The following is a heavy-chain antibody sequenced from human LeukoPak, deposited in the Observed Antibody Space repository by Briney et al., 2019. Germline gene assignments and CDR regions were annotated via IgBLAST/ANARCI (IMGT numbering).Heavy chain of an antibody. J-gene: IGHJ4*02. D-gene: IGHD6-19*01. CDR1: GGSISSSSYY. Sequence: SETLSLTCTVSGGSISSSSYYWGWIRQPPGKGLGWIGSIYYSGSTYYNPSLKSRVTISVDTSKNQFSLKLSSVTAADTAVYYCARLNSSDYLFDYWGQGTLVTVSS. CDR2: IYYSGST. CDR3: ARLNSSDYLFDY. V-gene: IGHV4-39*01.